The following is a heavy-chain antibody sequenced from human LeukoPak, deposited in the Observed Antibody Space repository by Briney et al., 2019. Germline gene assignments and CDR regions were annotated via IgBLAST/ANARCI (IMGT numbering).Heavy chain of an antibody. Sequence: SQTLSLTCAVSGGSISSGGYSWSWIRQPPGKGLEWIGYISHSGSTYYNPSLKSRVTISVDRSKNQFSLKLSSVTAADTAVYYCARGPRYSYGFFDYWGQGTLVTVSS. D-gene: IGHD5-18*01. CDR2: ISHSGST. CDR3: ARGPRYSYGFFDY. V-gene: IGHV4-30-2*01. CDR1: GGSISSGGYS. J-gene: IGHJ4*02.